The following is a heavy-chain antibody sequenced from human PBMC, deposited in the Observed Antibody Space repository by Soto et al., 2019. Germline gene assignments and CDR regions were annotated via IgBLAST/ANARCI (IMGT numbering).Heavy chain of an antibody. CDR1: GFTFSSYG. CDR3: AKDRSGYHGYYYGMDV. CDR2: LSYDGSNK. J-gene: IGHJ6*02. D-gene: IGHD5-12*01. Sequence: GGSLRLSCAASGFTFSSYGMHWVRQAPGKGLEWVAGLSYDGSNKYYADSVKGRFTISRDNSKNTLYLQMNSLRAEDMAVYYCAKDRSGYHGYYYGMDVWGQGTTVTVSS. V-gene: IGHV3-30*18.